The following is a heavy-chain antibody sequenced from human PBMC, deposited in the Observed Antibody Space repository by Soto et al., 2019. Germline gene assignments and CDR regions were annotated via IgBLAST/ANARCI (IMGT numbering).Heavy chain of an antibody. J-gene: IGHJ5*02. CDR2: IDHSGST. CDR1: GGSFSGYY. D-gene: IGHD3-9*01. Sequence: AETLSLTCAVYGGSFSGYYWSWIRQPPGKGLEWIGEIDHSGSTNYNPSLKSRVTISVDTYKNQFSLKLSSVTAADTAVYYCARGRLRYFDWLYAWFDPWGQGTLVTVSS. V-gene: IGHV4-34*01. CDR3: ARGRLRYFDWLYAWFDP.